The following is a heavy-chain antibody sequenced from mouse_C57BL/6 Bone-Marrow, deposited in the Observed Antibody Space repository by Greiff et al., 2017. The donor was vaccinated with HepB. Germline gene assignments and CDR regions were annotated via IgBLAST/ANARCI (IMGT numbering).Heavy chain of an antibody. Sequence: VHVKQSGPVLVKPGASVKMSCKASGYTFTDYYMNWVKQSHGKSLEWIGVINPYNGGTSYNQKFKGKATLTVDKSSSTAYMELNSLTSEDSAVYYCASEGSWYYFDYWGQGTTLTVSS. CDR2: INPYNGGT. CDR1: GYTFTDYY. J-gene: IGHJ2*01. CDR3: ASEGSWYYFDY. V-gene: IGHV1-19*01.